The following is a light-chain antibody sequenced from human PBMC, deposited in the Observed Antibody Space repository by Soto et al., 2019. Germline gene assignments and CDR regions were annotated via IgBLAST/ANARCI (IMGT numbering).Light chain of an antibody. CDR1: SSNSGNNY. J-gene: IGLJ2*01. Sequence: QSVLTQPPSVSAAPGQKVTISCSGSSSNSGNNYVFWYQQLPGTAPKLLIYDNDKRPSGIPDRFSGSKSGTSATLGITGLQTGDEAEYYCATWDRSLSVGVFGGGTKVTVL. CDR3: ATWDRSLSVGV. CDR2: DND. V-gene: IGLV1-51*01.